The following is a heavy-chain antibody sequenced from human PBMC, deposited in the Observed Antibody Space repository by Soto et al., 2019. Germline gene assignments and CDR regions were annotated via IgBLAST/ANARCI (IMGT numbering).Heavy chain of an antibody. D-gene: IGHD6-19*01. J-gene: IGHJ4*02. CDR3: ARYLIRAIAVAGTGTNY. Sequence: SETLSLTCTASGGSISSSSYYWGWIRQPPGKGLEWIGSIYYSGSTYYNPSLKSRVTISVDTSKNQFSLKLSSVTAADTAVYYCARYLIRAIAVAGTGTNYWGQGTLVTVSS. CDR1: GGSISSSSYY. V-gene: IGHV4-39*01. CDR2: IYYSGST.